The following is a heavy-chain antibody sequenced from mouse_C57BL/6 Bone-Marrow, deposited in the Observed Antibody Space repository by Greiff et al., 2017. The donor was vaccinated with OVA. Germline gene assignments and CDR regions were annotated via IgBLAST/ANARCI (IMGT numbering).Heavy chain of an antibody. CDR2: IWTGGGT. V-gene: IGHV2-9-1*01. CDR1: GFSLTSYA. Sequence: QVQLKESGPGLVAPSQRLSITCTVSGFSLTSYAISWVRQPPGKGLEWLGVIWTGGGTNYNSALKSRLSISKDNSKSQVFLKMNSLQTDDTARYYCARSITTVVHYYAMDYWGQGTSVTVSS. D-gene: IGHD1-1*01. CDR3: ARSITTVVHYYAMDY. J-gene: IGHJ4*01.